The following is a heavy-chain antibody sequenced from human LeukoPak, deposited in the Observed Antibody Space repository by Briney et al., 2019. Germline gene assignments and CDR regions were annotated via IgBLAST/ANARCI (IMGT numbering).Heavy chain of an antibody. V-gene: IGHV4-61*02. J-gene: IGHJ5*02. D-gene: IGHD3-3*01. CDR3: ARDRIGGYHYDFWRGRQFYNRFDP. Sequence: SESLSLTCTVSGRSISSGSYYWSWIPQPAGKGLEGFGRTYTSGSTNKNPSLKSRVTSTVDTSKNQFSRKLSSVTAADTAEYYCARDRIGGYHYDFWRGRQFYNRFDPWGQGTLVTVSS. CDR2: TYTSGST. CDR1: GRSISSGSYY.